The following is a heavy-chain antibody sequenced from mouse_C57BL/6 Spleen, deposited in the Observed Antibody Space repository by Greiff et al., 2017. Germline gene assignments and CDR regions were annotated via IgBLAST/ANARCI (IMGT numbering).Heavy chain of an antibody. V-gene: IGHV1-69*01. CDR2: IDPSDSYT. CDR1: GYTFTSYW. D-gene: IGHD1-1*01. Sequence: QVQLQQPGAELVMPGASVKLSCKASGYTFTSYWMHWVKQRPGQGLEWIGEIDPSDSYTNYNQKFKGKSTLTVDKSSSTAYMQLSSLTSEDSAVYYCARRGITAPFDYWGQGTTLTVSS. CDR3: ARRGITAPFDY. J-gene: IGHJ2*01.